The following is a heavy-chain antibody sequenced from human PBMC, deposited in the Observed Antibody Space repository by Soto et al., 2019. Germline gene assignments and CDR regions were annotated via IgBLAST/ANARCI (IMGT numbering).Heavy chain of an antibody. J-gene: IGHJ6*02. V-gene: IGHV1-69*02. CDR3: ASPQVGHYGMDV. CDR2: IIPILGIA. Sequence: QVQLVQSGAEVKKPGSSVKVSCKASGGTFSSYTISWVRQAPGQGLEWMGRIIPILGIANYAQKFQGRVTITADKSTSTAYMELSSLRSEDTAVYYCASPQVGHYGMDVWGQGTTVTVSS. CDR1: GGTFSSYT. D-gene: IGHD1-26*01.